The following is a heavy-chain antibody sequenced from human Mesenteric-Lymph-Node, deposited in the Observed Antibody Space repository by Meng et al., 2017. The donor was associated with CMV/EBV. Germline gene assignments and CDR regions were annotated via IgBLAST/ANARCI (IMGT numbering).Heavy chain of an antibody. Sequence: GGSLRLSCAASGFTFDEYAMHWVRQAPGKGLEWVSGISWDSATIGYADSVKGRFTISRDNSKKTLYLQMDGLRAEDTAVYYCAKGPPFDPWGQGTLVTVSS. J-gene: IGHJ5*02. CDR1: GFTFDEYA. CDR2: ISWDSATI. V-gene: IGHV3-9*01. CDR3: AKGPPFDP.